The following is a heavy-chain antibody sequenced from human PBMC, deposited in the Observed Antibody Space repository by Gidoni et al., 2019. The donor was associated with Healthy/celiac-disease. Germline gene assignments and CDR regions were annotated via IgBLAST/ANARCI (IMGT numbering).Heavy chain of an antibody. V-gene: IGHV3-30-3*01. J-gene: IGHJ3*02. CDR2: ISYEGSNK. Sequence: QVQLVESGGGVVQPGRPLRPPCAASRFPFRSYAMHWVRQAPGKGLEWVAVISYEGSNKYYADSVKGRFTIARDNSKNTLYLQMNSLRAEDTAVYYCAREVRVVGVAGAFDIWGQGTMVTVSS. CDR3: AREVRVVGVAGAFDI. CDR1: RFPFRSYA. D-gene: IGHD1-26*01.